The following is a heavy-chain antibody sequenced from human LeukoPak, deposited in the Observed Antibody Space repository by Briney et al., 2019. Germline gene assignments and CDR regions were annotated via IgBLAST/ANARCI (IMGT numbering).Heavy chain of an antibody. V-gene: IGHV3-66*01. CDR2: IYNSGNT. J-gene: IGHJ5*02. CDR3: VSRIPNAIEFDP. D-gene: IGHD2-2*01. CDR1: GFTFSSNH. Sequence: PGGSLRLSCAVSGFTFSSNHMNWIRQAPGKGLEWVAIIYNSGNTNYADSVKGRFIISRDTSKNTVLLQMHSLRDEDTAVYYCVSRIPNAIEFDPWGQGTLVTVSS.